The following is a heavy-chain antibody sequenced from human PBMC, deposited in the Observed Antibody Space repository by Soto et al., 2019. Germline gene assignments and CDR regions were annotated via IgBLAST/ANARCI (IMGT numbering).Heavy chain of an antibody. V-gene: IGHV3-11*01. D-gene: IGHD3-16*01. CDR1: GIVFSDY. CDR3: ARLPFPWGWFDP. CDR2: ISGSGRTI. Sequence: QVQLVEFGGGLVKPGVSLRRSCAASGIVFSDYMSWVRQAPGKGLEWLSYISGSGRTIYSADSVKGRFTISRDNATNSLYLQMNNVRTEDTAVYYCARLPFPWGWFDPWAQGTLVTVSS. J-gene: IGHJ5*02.